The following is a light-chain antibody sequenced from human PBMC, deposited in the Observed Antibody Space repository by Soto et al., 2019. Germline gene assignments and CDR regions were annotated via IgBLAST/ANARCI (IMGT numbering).Light chain of an antibody. J-gene: IGLJ3*02. CDR1: SSDVGGYNY. CDR2: DVS. V-gene: IGLV2-14*03. CDR3: TSYTSTNTWV. Sequence: QSALTQPASVSGSPGQSITISCSGTSSDVGGYNYVSWYQQHPGKAPQLKIYDVSNRYPGVSNRFSGSKSGNTASLTISGLQAEDEADYHCTSYTSTNTWVFGGGTKVTVL.